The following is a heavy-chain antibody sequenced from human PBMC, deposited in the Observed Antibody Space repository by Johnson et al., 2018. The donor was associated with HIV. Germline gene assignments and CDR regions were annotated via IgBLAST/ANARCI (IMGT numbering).Heavy chain of an antibody. V-gene: IGHV3-30-3*02. Sequence: QVQLVESGGGVVQPGRSLRLSCPASGFTFSTYAIHWVRQAPGKGLEWVAIISYDGSTKYYADSVKGRFTIPRDNSKNTLYLQMNSLRAEDSAVYYCAKLAIDYSGAWYGLTFDIWGQGTMVTVSS. J-gene: IGHJ3*02. CDR3: AKLAIDYSGAWYGLTFDI. D-gene: IGHD6-19*01. CDR2: ISYDGSTK. CDR1: GFTFSTYA.